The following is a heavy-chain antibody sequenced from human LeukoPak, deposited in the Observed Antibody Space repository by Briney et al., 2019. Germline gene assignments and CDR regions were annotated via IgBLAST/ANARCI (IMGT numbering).Heavy chain of an antibody. D-gene: IGHD2-15*01. CDR1: GGSISSSSYY. J-gene: IGHJ6*03. Sequence: SETLSLTCTVSGGSISSSSYYWGWIRQPPRKGLEWIGSIHYSGSTNYNPSLKSRVTISVDTSKNQFPLKLSSVTAADTAVYYCARGYCSGGSCYSYYYYNYMDVWGKGTTVTVSS. V-gene: IGHV4-39*06. CDR2: IHYSGST. CDR3: ARGYCSGGSCYSYYYYNYMDV.